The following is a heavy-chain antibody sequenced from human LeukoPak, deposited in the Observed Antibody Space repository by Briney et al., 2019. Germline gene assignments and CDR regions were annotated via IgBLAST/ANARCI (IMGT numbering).Heavy chain of an antibody. V-gene: IGHV3-48*03. D-gene: IGHD3-10*02. CDR3: AELGITMIGGV. Sequence: RSGGSLRLSCAASGFTFSSYEMNWVRQAPGKGLEWISYISGRSNIIYYADPVKGRFTISRDNAKNSLYLQMNSLRAEDTAVYYCAELGITMIGGVWGKGTTVTISS. CDR1: GFTFSSYE. J-gene: IGHJ6*04. CDR2: ISGRSNII.